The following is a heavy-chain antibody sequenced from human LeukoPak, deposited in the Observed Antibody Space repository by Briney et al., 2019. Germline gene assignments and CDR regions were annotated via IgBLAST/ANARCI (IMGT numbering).Heavy chain of an antibody. CDR3: ARNAIAAAATFNWFDP. J-gene: IGHJ5*02. CDR2: IYYRGST. Sequence: PSETLSLTCTVSGGSISSYYWSWIRQPPGKGLEWIGYIYYRGSTNYNPSLKSRVTISVDTSKNQFSLKLSSVTAADTAVYYCARNAIAAAATFNWFDPWGQGTLVTVSS. CDR1: GGSISSYY. D-gene: IGHD6-13*01. V-gene: IGHV4-59*01.